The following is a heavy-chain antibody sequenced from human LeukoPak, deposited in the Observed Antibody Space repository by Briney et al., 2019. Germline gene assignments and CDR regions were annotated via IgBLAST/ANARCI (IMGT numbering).Heavy chain of an antibody. Sequence: PSETLSLTCTVSGGSIISHYWNWIRQSPGKGLEWIGEINHSGSTNYNPSLKSRVTISLDTSKNQFSLRLRSVTAADTAVYYCGSVPTPPYYYYYMDVWGTGTTVTVSS. V-gene: IGHV4-34*01. CDR2: INHSGST. D-gene: IGHD2-15*01. CDR1: GGSIISHY. CDR3: GSVPTPPYYYYYMDV. J-gene: IGHJ6*03.